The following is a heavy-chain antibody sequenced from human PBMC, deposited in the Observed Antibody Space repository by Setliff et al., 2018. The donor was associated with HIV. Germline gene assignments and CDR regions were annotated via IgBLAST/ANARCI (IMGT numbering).Heavy chain of an antibody. CDR1: ASTFNIYA. J-gene: IGHJ4*02. Sequence: ASVMVSCKASASTFNIYAIHWVRQAPGQGLERMGYIDANTGIPTYAQALSGRFVFSLDTSVTTAYLQISSLTAEDTAVYYCARDFLGDPDWSLDYWGQGTLVTVSS. V-gene: IGHV7-4-1*02. CDR2: IDANTGIP. D-gene: IGHD3-9*01. CDR3: ARDFLGDPDWSLDY.